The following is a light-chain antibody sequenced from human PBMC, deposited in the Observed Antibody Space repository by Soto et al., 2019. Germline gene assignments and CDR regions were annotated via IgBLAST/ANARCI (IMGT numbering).Light chain of an antibody. CDR1: SSDVGKYNL. CDR3: CSYAGSDIYV. CDR2: GVV. V-gene: IGLV2-23*02. Sequence: QSALTQPASVSGSPGQSITISCTGTSSDVGKYNLVSWYQQHPGKAPLLIIYGVVYRPFGIFSRFSGSKSGNSASLTISGLQADDEADYYCCSYAGSDIYVFGTGTKLTVL. J-gene: IGLJ1*01.